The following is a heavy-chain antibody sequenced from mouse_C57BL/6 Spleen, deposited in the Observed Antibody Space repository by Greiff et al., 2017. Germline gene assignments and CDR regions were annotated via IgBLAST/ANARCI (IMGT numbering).Heavy chain of an antibody. CDR2: IHPNSGST. V-gene: IGHV1-64*01. CDR1: GYTFTSYW. CDR3: ARECDYYGSSYVDY. J-gene: IGHJ2*01. D-gene: IGHD1-1*01. Sequence: VQLQQPGAELVKPGASVKLSCKASGYTFTSYWMHWVKQRPGQGLEWIGMIHPNSGSTNYNEKFKSKATLTVDKSSSTAYMQLSSLTAEDAAVYYGARECDYYGSSYVDYWGQGTTLTVSS.